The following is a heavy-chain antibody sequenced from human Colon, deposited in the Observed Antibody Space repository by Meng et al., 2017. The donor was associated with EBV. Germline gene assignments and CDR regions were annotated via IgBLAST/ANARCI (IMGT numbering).Heavy chain of an antibody. CDR2: ISTNTGNP. D-gene: IGHD6-19*01. Sequence: QVQLVQYGSEWKKPGASVKVSCKASGYTFTRYPMNWVRQAPGQGLEWMGWISTNTGNPTYAQGFTGRFVFSVDTSVSTAYLQISSLKAEDTAVYYCGTLKYTSGFYGPAYWGQGALVTVSS. V-gene: IGHV7-4-1*02. CDR3: GTLKYTSGFYGPAY. J-gene: IGHJ4*02. CDR1: GYTFTRYP.